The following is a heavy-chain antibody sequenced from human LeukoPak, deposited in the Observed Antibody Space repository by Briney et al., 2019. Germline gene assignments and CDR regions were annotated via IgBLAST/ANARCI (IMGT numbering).Heavy chain of an antibody. D-gene: IGHD4-17*01. CDR3: ASSTPKATTVTTGPQFDY. CDR1: GGSISSCY. Sequence: ASETLSLTCTVSGGSISSCYGSWIRQPPGKGLEWIGYIYYSGSTNYNPSPESRVTLSIDTSKNQFSLQLSSVTAADTAVYYCASSTPKATTVTTGPQFDYWGQGTLVTVSS. V-gene: IGHV4-59*12. CDR2: IYYSGST. J-gene: IGHJ4*02.